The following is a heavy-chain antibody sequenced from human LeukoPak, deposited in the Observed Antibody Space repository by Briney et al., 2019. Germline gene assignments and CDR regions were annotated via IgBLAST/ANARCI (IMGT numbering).Heavy chain of an antibody. CDR2: INHSGST. CDR1: GGSFSGYY. V-gene: IGHV4-34*01. CDR3: ARGKQWLVPNWFDH. D-gene: IGHD6-19*01. J-gene: IGHJ5*02. Sequence: PSETLSLTCAVYGGSFSGYYWSWIRQPPGKGLEWIGEINHSGSTNYNPSLKSRVTISVDTSKNQFSLKLSSVTAADTAVYYCARGKQWLVPNWFDHWGQGTLVTVSS.